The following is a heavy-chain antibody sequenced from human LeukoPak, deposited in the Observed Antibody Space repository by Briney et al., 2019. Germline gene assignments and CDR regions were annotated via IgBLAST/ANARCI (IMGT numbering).Heavy chain of an antibody. CDR1: GFTFSNYW. CDR3: VGFYSGMDV. J-gene: IGHJ6*02. CDR2: VNNEGTGT. Sequence: GGSLRLSCAASGFTFSNYWMHWVRQAPGRGLVWVSRVNNEGTGTTYADSVKGRFTISRDNARNTLYLQMNSLRVEDTAVYYCVGFYSGMDVWGQGTTVTVSS. V-gene: IGHV3-74*01.